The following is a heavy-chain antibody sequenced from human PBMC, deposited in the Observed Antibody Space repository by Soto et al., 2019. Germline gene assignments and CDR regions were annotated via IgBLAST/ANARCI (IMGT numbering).Heavy chain of an antibody. V-gene: IGHV3-11*05. D-gene: IGHD6-13*01. CDR1: GFTFSDYY. Sequence: QVQLVESGGGLVKPGGSRRLSCAASGFTFSDYYMSWIRQVPGKGLGWVSYIDSSSSYTNYPDPVKGRFTISRDNAKNSLYLQMNSLRAEDTAVYYCARIIAAAGGRRYFDLWGRGTLVTVSS. CDR3: ARIIAAAGGRRYFDL. J-gene: IGHJ2*01. CDR2: IDSSSSYT.